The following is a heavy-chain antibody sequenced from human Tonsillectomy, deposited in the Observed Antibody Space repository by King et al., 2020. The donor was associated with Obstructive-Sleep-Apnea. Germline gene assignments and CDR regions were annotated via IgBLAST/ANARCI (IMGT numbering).Heavy chain of an antibody. V-gene: IGHV3-48*01. CDR1: GFTFSTYK. Sequence: EVQLVESGGGLVQPGGSLRLSCATSGFTFSTYKMNWVRHTPGRGLEWVAHSGVVSRPIYYADSVRDRFTISRDKARNSLYLQMNNLSAEDTAVYYCATDERALDDWGQGTLVTVSS. CDR2: SGVVSRPI. D-gene: IGHD1-1*01. CDR3: ATDERALDD. J-gene: IGHJ4*02.